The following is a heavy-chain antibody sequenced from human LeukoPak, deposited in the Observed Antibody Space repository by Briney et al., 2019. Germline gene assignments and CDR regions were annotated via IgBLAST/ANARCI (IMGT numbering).Heavy chain of an antibody. CDR3: ARYHSGWYYSDY. CDR2: IYSGGTT. CDR1: GFIVSSNY. D-gene: IGHD6-19*01. Sequence: GGSLRLSCAASGFIVSSNYMSWVRQAPGKGLEWVSVIYSGGTTYYADSVKGRFTISRDNSKNTLYLQMNSLRAEDTAGYYCARYHSGWYYSDYWGQGTLVTVSS. J-gene: IGHJ4*02. V-gene: IGHV3-53*01.